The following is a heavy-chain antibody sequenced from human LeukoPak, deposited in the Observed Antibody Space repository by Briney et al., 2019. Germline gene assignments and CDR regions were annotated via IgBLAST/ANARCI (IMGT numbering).Heavy chain of an antibody. J-gene: IGHJ4*02. CDR1: GFTFSSYW. CDR2: INNDESST. CDR3: ARGYRAPDY. V-gene: IGHV3-74*01. Sequence: GGSLRLSCAASGFTFSSYWMHWVRQAPGKGLVWVSHINNDESSTSYADSVRGRFTISRDNAKNTLYLQMNSLRAEDTAVYYCARGYRAPDYWGQGTLVTVSS. D-gene: IGHD4-11*01.